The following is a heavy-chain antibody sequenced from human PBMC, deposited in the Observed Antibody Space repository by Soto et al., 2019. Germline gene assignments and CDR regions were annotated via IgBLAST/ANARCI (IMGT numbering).Heavy chain of an antibody. CDR2: IYYSGST. J-gene: IGHJ6*02. CDR3: ARDTLLVPAAGVYYYYGMDV. D-gene: IGHD2-2*01. Sequence: SETLSLTCTVSGGSIGSYYWSWIRQPPGKGLEWIGYIYYSGSTNYNPSLKSRVTISVDTSKNQFSLKLSSVTAADTAVYYCARDTLLVPAAGVYYYYGMDVWGQGTTVTVSS. V-gene: IGHV4-59*01. CDR1: GGSIGSYY.